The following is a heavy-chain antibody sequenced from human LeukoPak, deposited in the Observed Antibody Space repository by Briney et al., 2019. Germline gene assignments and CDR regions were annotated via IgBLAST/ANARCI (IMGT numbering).Heavy chain of an antibody. Sequence: GGSLRLSCSASGFTFSAFAMHWVRQAPGKGLESISTINSYGGSSDGGTTYYADSVKGRFIISRDNSKNTLYLQMSSLRAEDTAVYYRVKGSSYYYDSSGYYFEYWGQGTLVTVSS. CDR1: GFTFSAFA. D-gene: IGHD3-22*01. V-gene: IGHV3-64D*09. CDR3: VKGSSYYYDSSGYYFEY. CDR2: INSYGGSSDGGTT. J-gene: IGHJ4*02.